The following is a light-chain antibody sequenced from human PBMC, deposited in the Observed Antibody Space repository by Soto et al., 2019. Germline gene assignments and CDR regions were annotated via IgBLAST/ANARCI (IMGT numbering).Light chain of an antibody. CDR3: QQYSSWLWT. CDR2: GAS. V-gene: IGKV3-15*01. J-gene: IGKJ1*01. CDR1: QSVGTK. Sequence: IVISLSPATLSVSPGERANLSCRASQSVGTKLAWYQQTPGQAPRLLIYGASNRATGVPARISGSVSGTEFTLTIASLQSEDFAVYYCQQYSSWLWTFGQGTKVDIK.